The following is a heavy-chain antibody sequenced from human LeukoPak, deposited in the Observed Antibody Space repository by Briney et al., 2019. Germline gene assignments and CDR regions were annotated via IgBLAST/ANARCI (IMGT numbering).Heavy chain of an antibody. CDR1: GGTFSSYA. D-gene: IGHD3-22*01. CDR2: IIPIFGTA. Sequence: ASVKVSCKASGGTFSSYAISWVRQAPGQGLEWMGGIIPIFGTANYAQKFQGRVTITADESTSTAYMELSSLRSEDTAVYYCARDPSYYYDSSGYNYYFDYWGQGTLVTVSS. V-gene: IGHV1-69*13. J-gene: IGHJ4*02. CDR3: ARDPSYYYDSSGYNYYFDY.